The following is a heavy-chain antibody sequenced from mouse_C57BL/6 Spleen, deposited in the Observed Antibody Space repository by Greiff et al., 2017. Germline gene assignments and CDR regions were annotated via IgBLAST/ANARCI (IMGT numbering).Heavy chain of an antibody. D-gene: IGHD1-1*01. CDR1: GYGFSSSW. J-gene: IGHJ2*01. Sequence: VKLVESGPELVKPGASVKISCKASGYGFSSSWMNWVKQRPGKGLEWIGRIYPGDGDTNYNGKFKGKATLTADKSSSTAYMQLSSLTSEDSAVYFCARSTTVVATGSYWGQGTTLTVSS. CDR2: IYPGDGDT. V-gene: IGHV1-82*01. CDR3: ARSTTVVATGSY.